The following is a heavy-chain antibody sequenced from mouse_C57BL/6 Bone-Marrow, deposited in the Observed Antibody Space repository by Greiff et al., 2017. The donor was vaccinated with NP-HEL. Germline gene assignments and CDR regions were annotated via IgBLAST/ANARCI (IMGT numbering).Heavy chain of an antibody. CDR2: ISSGGSYT. J-gene: IGHJ1*03. CDR1: GFTFSSYG. D-gene: IGHD1-1*01. Sequence: EVKLMESGGDLVKPGGSLKLSCAASGFTFSSYGMSWVRQTPDKRLEWVATISSGGSYTYYPDSVKGRFTISRDNAKNTLYLQTSSLKSVDTAMYYCARILRITTVVEPFWYFDVWGTGTTVTVSS. CDR3: ARILRITTVVEPFWYFDV. V-gene: IGHV5-6*01.